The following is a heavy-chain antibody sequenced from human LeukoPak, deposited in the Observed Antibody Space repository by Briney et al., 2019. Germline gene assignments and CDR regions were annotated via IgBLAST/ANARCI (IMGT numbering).Heavy chain of an antibody. D-gene: IGHD4-11*01. Sequence: QSGGSLRLSCAASGFTFSSYGMHWVRQAPGKGLEWVAVISYDGSNKYYADSVKGRFTISRGNSKNTLYLQMNSLRAEDTAVYYCAKFSMTTVTPFDYWGQGTLVTVSS. J-gene: IGHJ4*02. CDR2: ISYDGSNK. V-gene: IGHV3-30*18. CDR1: GFTFSSYG. CDR3: AKFSMTTVTPFDY.